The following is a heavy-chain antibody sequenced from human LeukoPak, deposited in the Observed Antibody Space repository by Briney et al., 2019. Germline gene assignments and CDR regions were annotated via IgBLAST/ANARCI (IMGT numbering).Heavy chain of an antibody. D-gene: IGHD5-18*01. Sequence: ASVKVSCKASGYTFTSYAMHWVRQAPGQRPEWMGWINAGNGNTKYSQKFQGRVTITRDTSASTAYMELSSLRSEDTAVYYCASGRYIFYFDYWGQGTLVTVSS. V-gene: IGHV1-3*01. J-gene: IGHJ4*02. CDR1: GYTFTSYA. CDR3: ASGRYIFYFDY. CDR2: INAGNGNT.